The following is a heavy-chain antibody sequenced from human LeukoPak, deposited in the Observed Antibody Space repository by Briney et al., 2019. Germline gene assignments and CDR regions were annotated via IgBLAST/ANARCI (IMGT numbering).Heavy chain of an antibody. J-gene: IGHJ6*02. D-gene: IGHD4-11*01. CDR1: GGSISSYY. CDR2: IYYSGGT. CDR3: ARVPYSNYFAYGMDV. V-gene: IGHV4-59*01. Sequence: SETLSLTCTVSGGSISSYYWSWIRQPPGKGLEWIGYIYYSGGTNYNPSLKSRVTISVDTSKNQFSLKLSSVTAADTAVYYCARVPYSNYFAYGMDVWGQGTTVTVSS.